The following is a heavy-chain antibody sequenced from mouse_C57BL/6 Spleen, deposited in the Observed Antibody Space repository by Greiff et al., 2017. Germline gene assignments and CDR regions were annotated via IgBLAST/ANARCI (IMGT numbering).Heavy chain of an antibody. CDR2: ISAGGSYT. V-gene: IGHV5-4*01. Sequence: EVQLLESGGGLVKPGGSLKLSCAASGFTFSSYAMSWVRQTPEKRLEWVATISAGGSYTYYPDNLKGRITISRDNAKNNLYLQLSHLKSEDTAMYYGARDYGSSLYWYFDGWGTGTTVTVSS. CDR1: GFTFSSYA. CDR3: ARDYGSSLYWYFDG. D-gene: IGHD1-1*01. J-gene: IGHJ1*03.